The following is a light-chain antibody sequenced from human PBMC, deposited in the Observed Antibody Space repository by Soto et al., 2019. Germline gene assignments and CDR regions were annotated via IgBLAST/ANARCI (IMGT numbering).Light chain of an antibody. CDR2: KAS. Sequence: DIRMTQSPSTLSASEGDSVTITCRASQSVSSWLAWYQQKPGKAPKLLIYKASTLESGVPSRFSGSGSETEFTPTISSLQPDDFATYYRQQYNSYSLTFGQGTKVEIK. CDR3: QQYNSYSLT. J-gene: IGKJ1*01. CDR1: QSVSSW. V-gene: IGKV1-5*03.